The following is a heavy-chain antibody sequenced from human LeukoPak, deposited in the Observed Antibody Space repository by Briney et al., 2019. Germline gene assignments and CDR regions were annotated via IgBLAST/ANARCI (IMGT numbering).Heavy chain of an antibody. V-gene: IGHV3-23*01. D-gene: IGHD4/OR15-4a*01. CDR2: ISGSGGST. Sequence: GGSLRLSCAASGSTFSSYGMSWVRQAPGKGLEWVSAISGSGGSTYYADSVKGRFTISRDNSKNTLYLQMNSLRAEDTAVYYCATERHYGDYGAWGQGTLVTVSS. CDR3: ATERHYGDYGA. J-gene: IGHJ5*02. CDR1: GSTFSSYG.